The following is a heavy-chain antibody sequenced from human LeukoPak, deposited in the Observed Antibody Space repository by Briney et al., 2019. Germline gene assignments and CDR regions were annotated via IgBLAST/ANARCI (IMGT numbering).Heavy chain of an antibody. D-gene: IGHD4-11*01. CDR3: ARDAADSNFLNWFDP. CDR2: VSSGAGTI. CDR1: GFIFRSYE. V-gene: IGHV3-48*03. Sequence: GGSLRLSCAASGFIFRSYEMNWVRQAPGKGGEWVSYVSSGAGTIYYADSVKGRFTISRDHAKNSLYLQMNNLRVEDTAVYYCARDAADSNFLNWFDPWGQGTLVIVSS. J-gene: IGHJ5*02.